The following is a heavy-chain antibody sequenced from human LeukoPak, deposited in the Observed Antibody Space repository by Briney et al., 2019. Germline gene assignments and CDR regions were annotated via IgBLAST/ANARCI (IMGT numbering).Heavy chain of an antibody. D-gene: IGHD2-2*01. Sequence: PGGSLRLSCAASGFTFSSYGMHWVRQAPGKGLEYVSAISSNGGSTYYANSVKGRFTISRDNSKNTLYLQMGSLRAEDMAVYYCARDGPGPAATHHYYYYGMDVWGQGTTVTVSS. J-gene: IGHJ6*02. V-gene: IGHV3-64*01. CDR1: GFTFSSYG. CDR3: ARDGPGPAATHHYYYYGMDV. CDR2: ISSNGGST.